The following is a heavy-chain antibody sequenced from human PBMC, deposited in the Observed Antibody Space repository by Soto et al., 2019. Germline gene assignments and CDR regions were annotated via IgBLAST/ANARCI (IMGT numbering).Heavy chain of an antibody. CDR3: ARGAGSFGVVIMVY. V-gene: IGHV1-69*02. CDR2: IIPILGIA. Sequence: QVQLVQSGAEVKKPGSSVKVSCKASGGTFSSYTISWVRQAPGQGLEWMGRIIPILGIANYAQKFQGRVTITADKSTSTAYMDLSSLRSEDTAVYYCARGAGSFGVVIMVYWGQGTLVTVSS. D-gene: IGHD3-3*01. J-gene: IGHJ4*02. CDR1: GGTFSSYT.